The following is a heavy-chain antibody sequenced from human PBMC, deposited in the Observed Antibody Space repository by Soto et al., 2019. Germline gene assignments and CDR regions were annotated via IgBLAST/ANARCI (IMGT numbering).Heavy chain of an antibody. Sequence: SGPTMVNRTQTLSLTCTFSGFSITGNGEDVVWIRQPLGKALEGLACIDWVDAKRSSPSHSPTLTITLTNSKDQSIRTTTDLGTAEKATYSGAYGYVHLLATFHGMDAWGQGTQVTVSS. CDR1: GFSITGNGED. CDR2: IDWVDAK. J-gene: IGHJ5*01. D-gene: IGHD2-2*01. V-gene: IGHV2-5*02. CDR3: AYGYVHLLATFHGMDA.